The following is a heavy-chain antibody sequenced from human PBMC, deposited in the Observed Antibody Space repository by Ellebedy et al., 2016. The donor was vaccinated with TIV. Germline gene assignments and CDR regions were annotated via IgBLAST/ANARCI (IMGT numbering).Heavy chain of an antibody. CDR3: ARVIVVVTEAPEGNWFDP. D-gene: IGHD2-21*02. CDR2: ISSSSSYT. CDR1: GFTFSDYY. Sequence: GGSLRLSXAASGFTFSDYYMSWIRQAPGKGLEWVSYISSSSSYTNYADSVKGRFTISRDNAKNSLYLQMNSLRAEDTAVYYCARVIVVVTEAPEGNWFDPWGQGTLVTVSS. J-gene: IGHJ5*02. V-gene: IGHV3-11*05.